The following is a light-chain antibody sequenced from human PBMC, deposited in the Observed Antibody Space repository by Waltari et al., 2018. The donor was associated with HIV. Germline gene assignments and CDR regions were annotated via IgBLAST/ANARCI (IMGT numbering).Light chain of an antibody. CDR3: QQYYTLPLT. V-gene: IGKV4-1*01. CDR2: WAS. CDR1: QSVLFTSNDKNY. J-gene: IGKJ4*01. Sequence: DIKLTQSPDSLTVSLVDRATINCKSSQSVLFTSNDKNYLAWYQQKPGQPPKLLLYWASTQESGVPDRFSGSGSGTEFTLTIDSLQAEDVAVYYCQQYYTLPLTFGGGTKVEIK.